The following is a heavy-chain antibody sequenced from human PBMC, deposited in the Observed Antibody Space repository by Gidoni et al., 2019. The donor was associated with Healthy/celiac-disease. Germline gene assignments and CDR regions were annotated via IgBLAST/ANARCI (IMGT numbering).Heavy chain of an antibody. J-gene: IGHJ6*03. CDR2: IRSKANSYAT. Sequence: EVQLVESGGGLVQPGGSLKLSCAASGFTFSGSAMHWVRQASGKGLEWVGRIRSKANSYATAYAASMKGRFTISRDDSKNTAYLQMNSLKTEDTAVYYCTRRRLGEQLVPNYYYYYYMDVWGKGTTVTVSS. CDR1: GFTFSGSA. D-gene: IGHD6-6*01. CDR3: TRRRLGEQLVPNYYYYYYMDV. V-gene: IGHV3-73*01.